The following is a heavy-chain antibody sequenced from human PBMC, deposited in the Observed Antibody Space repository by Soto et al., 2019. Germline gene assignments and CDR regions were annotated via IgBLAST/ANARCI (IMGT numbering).Heavy chain of an antibody. J-gene: IGHJ2*01. D-gene: IGHD6-25*01. CDR3: AQTLGLAAAGPGRFDL. CDR2: IIPLFGRA. Sequence: SVKVSCKASGGTFSSYAISWVRQAPGQGLEWMGGIIPLFGRANYAQKFQGRVTITAAASTSTAYMELSSLRSEDTAVYYCAQTLGLAAAGPGRFDLWGRGTLVTVYS. CDR1: GGTFSSYA. V-gene: IGHV1-69*13.